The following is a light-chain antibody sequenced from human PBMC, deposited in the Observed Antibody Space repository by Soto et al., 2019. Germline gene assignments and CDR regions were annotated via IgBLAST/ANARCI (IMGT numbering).Light chain of an antibody. Sequence: EIVLTQSPGTLSLSPGERATLSCRASQSVSSSYLAWYQQKPGQAPRLLIYGASSRATGIPDRFSGSGSGTDFTLTISRLEPEVFAVYYGQQYGSSPQTFGGGTKGEIK. V-gene: IGKV3-20*01. CDR1: QSVSSSY. CDR2: GAS. CDR3: QQYGSSPQT. J-gene: IGKJ4*01.